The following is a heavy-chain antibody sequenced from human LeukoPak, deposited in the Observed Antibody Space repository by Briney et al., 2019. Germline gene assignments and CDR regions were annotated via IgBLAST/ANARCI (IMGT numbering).Heavy chain of an antibody. V-gene: IGHV3-64D*06. Sequence: GGSLRLSCSASGFTFSKYAMHWVRQAPGKGLEYVSAIGNTGSSTYYADSVKGRFTISRDNSKNRLYLQMSSLRAEDTAVYYCVKGPLTGYCGGFFDYWGQGTLVTVSS. J-gene: IGHJ4*02. CDR3: VKGPLTGYCGGFFDY. CDR2: IGNTGSST. D-gene: IGHD3-9*01. CDR1: GFTFSKYA.